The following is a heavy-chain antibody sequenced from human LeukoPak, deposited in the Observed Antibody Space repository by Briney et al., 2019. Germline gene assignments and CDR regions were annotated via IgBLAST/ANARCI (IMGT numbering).Heavy chain of an antibody. Sequence: ALRLSCAATGFTFSNYGMHGVRQAPGKGLEWVALIWYDGNNKYYADSVKGRFPVSRDNSKNTLYLQMNSLRAEDTAVYYCARDLAAGEHFYFDLWGRGALVTVSS. J-gene: IGHJ2*01. V-gene: IGHV3-33*01. CDR2: IWYDGNNK. CDR3: ARDLAAGEHFYFDL. D-gene: IGHD7-27*01. CDR1: GFTFSNYG.